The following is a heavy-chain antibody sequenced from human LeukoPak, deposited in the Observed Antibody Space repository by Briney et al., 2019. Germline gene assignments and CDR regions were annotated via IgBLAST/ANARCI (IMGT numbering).Heavy chain of an antibody. CDR1: GFSFSDYY. Sequence: GGSLRLSCEASGFSFSDYYMTWIRQPPGKGLEWIAYIKSGGNTIYYADSVKGRFTISRDNSKSTLSLQMNSLRAEDTAIYYCATYRQVLLPFESWGQGTLVTVSS. CDR3: ATYRQVLLPFES. V-gene: IGHV3-11*01. D-gene: IGHD2-8*02. CDR2: IKSGGNTI. J-gene: IGHJ4*02.